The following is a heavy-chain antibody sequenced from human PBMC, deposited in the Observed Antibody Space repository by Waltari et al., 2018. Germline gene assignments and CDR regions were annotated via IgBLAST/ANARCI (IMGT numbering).Heavy chain of an antibody. J-gene: IGHJ5*02. V-gene: IGHV1-8*01. CDR2: MNPNSGNT. CDR3: ARGARRGYSSWYRYNWFDP. CDR1: GYTFTSYD. Sequence: QVQLVQSGAEVKKPGASVKVSCKASGYTFTSYDRNWVRQAHGHGLEWMGWMNPNSGNTGYAQKFQGRVTMTRNTSISTAYMELSSLRSEDTAVYYCARGARRGYSSWYRYNWFDPWGQGTLVTVSS. D-gene: IGHD6-13*01.